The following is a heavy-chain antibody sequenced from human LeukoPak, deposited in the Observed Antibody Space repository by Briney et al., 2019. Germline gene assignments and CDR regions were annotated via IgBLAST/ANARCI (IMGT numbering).Heavy chain of an antibody. V-gene: IGHV1-69*05. D-gene: IGHD3-16*02. Sequence: SVKVSCKASGGTFSSYAISWVRQAPGQGLEWMGGIIPIFGTANYAQKFQGRVTITTDESTSTAYIELSSLRSEDTAVYYCARGVTFGGVIGLFDYWGQGTLVTVSS. CDR2: IIPIFGTA. CDR1: GGTFSSYA. J-gene: IGHJ4*02. CDR3: ARGVTFGGVIGLFDY.